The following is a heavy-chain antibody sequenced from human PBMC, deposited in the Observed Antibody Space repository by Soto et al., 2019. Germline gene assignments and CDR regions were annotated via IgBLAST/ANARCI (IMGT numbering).Heavy chain of an antibody. V-gene: IGHV3-30*04. CDR1: GFTFRGYS. Sequence: PGGSLTLSYATSGFTFRGYSMHWLRQAPGKELEWVAVTSSDGATTYYADSVRGRFTVSRDNSKRTLFLQMNSLIPDDTAVYYCAREVVLTEWFFDNWGQGILVIVYS. J-gene: IGHJ4*02. CDR3: AREVVLTEWFFDN. CDR2: TSSDGATT. D-gene: IGHD3-3*01.